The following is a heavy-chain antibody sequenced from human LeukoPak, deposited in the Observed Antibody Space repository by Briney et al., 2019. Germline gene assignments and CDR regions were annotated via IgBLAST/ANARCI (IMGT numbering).Heavy chain of an antibody. CDR2: ISGSGIST. D-gene: IGHD2-21*02. Sequence: GGSLRLSCAASGFTFSTYAMSWVRQAPGKGPEWVSAISGSGISTSFADAVKGRFTISRDNSKNTLSLQMNSLRAEDTAVYYCANAGGDSRPHDYWGQGELVSVSS. CDR3: ANAGGDSRPHDY. CDR1: GFTFSTYA. V-gene: IGHV3-23*01. J-gene: IGHJ4*02.